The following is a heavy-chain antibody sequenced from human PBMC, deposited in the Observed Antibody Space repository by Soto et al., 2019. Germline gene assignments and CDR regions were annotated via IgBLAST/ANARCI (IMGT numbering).Heavy chain of an antibody. CDR2: ISYDGSTE. J-gene: IGHJ4*02. D-gene: IGHD3-9*01. CDR1: GFTFSNFG. V-gene: IGHV3-30*18. CDR3: AKGASQTFDSILLY. Sequence: QVQLVESGGGVVQPGRSLRLSCAASGFTFSNFGINWVRQAPGKGPEWLAAISYDGSTEVYVDSVKGRFTISRDNPKNTLDLQMNSLRLEATRVYYLAKGASQTFDSILLYWGPGPLVTVSS.